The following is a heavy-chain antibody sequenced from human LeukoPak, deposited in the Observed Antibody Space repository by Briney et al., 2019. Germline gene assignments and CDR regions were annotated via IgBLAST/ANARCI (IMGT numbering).Heavy chain of an antibody. CDR3: ARDRRREGSDFDY. D-gene: IGHD3-10*01. CDR2: INPNSGGT. Sequence: WASVKVSCKASGYTFTGYFMHWVRQAPGQGLEWMGWINPNSGGTNYAQKFQGRVTMTRDTSISTAYMELSRLRSDDTAVYYCARDRRREGSDFDYWGQGTLVTVSS. V-gene: IGHV1-2*02. J-gene: IGHJ4*02. CDR1: GYTFTGYF.